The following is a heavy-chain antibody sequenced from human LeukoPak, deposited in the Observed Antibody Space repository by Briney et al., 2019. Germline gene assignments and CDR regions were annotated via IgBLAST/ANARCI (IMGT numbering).Heavy chain of an antibody. D-gene: IGHD3-10*01. J-gene: IGHJ4*02. CDR3: ARLGGVGSPLLWFGG. Sequence: SGTLSLTCAVSGGSISSSSYYWGWIRQPPGKGLEWIGSIYYSGSTYYNPSLKSRVTISVDTSKNQFSLKLSSVTAADTAVYYCARLGGVGSPLLWFGGWGQGTLVTVSS. V-gene: IGHV4-39*01. CDR1: GGSISSSSYY. CDR2: IYYSGST.